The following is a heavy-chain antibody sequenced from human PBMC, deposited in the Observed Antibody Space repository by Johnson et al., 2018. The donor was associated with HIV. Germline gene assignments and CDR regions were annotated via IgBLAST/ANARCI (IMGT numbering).Heavy chain of an antibody. J-gene: IGHJ3*02. CDR1: GFTFDDYG. V-gene: IGHV3-20*04. D-gene: IGHD1-1*01. Sequence: VQLVESGGGVVRPGGSLRLSCAASGFTFDDYGMTWVRQAPGKGLEWVSGINWIGGSTNYADSVKGRFTISRDNAKNSLYLQMNSLRAEDTALFFCARDRYPPYDAFDMWGHGTMVTVSS. CDR2: INWIGGST. CDR3: ARDRYPPYDAFDM.